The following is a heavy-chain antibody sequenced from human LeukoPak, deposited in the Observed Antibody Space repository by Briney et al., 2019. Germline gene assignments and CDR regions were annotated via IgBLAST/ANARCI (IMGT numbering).Heavy chain of an antibody. CDR1: GGSISSGGYY. V-gene: IGHV4-31*03. D-gene: IGHD2-2*02. CDR3: ARAPSVPAAIGRLGNWFDP. J-gene: IGHJ5*02. Sequence: KPSETLSLTCTVSGGSISSGGYYWSWIRQHPGKGLEWIGYIYYSGSTYYNPSLKSRVTISVDTSKNQFSLKLSSVTAADTAVYYCARAPSVPAAIGRLGNWFDPWGQGTLVTVSS. CDR2: IYYSGST.